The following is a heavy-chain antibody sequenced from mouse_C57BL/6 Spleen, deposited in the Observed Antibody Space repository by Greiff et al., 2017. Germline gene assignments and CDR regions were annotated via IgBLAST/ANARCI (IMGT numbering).Heavy chain of an antibody. CDR2: ISYSGST. D-gene: IGHD1-1*01. Sequence: EVQLQESGPGMVKPSQSLSLTCTVTGYSITSGYDWHWIRHFPGNKLEWMGYISYSGSTNYNPSLKSRISITHDTSKNHFFLKLNSVTTEDTATYYCARDGAHYYGSSPYAMDYWGQGTSVTVSS. V-gene: IGHV3-1*01. CDR3: ARDGAHYYGSSPYAMDY. CDR1: GYSITSGYD. J-gene: IGHJ4*01.